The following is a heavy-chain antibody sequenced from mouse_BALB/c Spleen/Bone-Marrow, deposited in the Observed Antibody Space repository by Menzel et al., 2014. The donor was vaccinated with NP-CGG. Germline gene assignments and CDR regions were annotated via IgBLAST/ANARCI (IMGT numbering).Heavy chain of an antibody. D-gene: IGHD2-4*01. CDR1: GYTFTSYY. J-gene: IGHJ3*01. Sequence: QVQLKQSGPELVKPWASVRISCKASGYTFTSYYIHWVKQRPGQGLEWIGWIYPGNVNTKYNEKFKGKATLTADKSSSTAYMQLSSLTSEDSAVYFCARDDYAYWGQGTLVTVSA. CDR3: ARDDYAY. CDR2: IYPGNVNT. V-gene: IGHV1S56*01.